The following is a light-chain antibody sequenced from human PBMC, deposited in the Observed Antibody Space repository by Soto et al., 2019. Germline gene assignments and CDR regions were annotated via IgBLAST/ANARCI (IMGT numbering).Light chain of an antibody. V-gene: IGKV3-15*01. J-gene: IGKJ4*01. CDR3: QQYNHWPRMLS. CDR2: DTS. CDR1: QSLTSN. Sequence: EIILKQSPATFYVSPGERATLSCRASQSLTSNLAWYQQRPGQAPRLHIYDTSTRATDIPARFSGSGSGTECTLTIARLQSEDFAVYYCQQYNHWPRMLSFGGGTRV.